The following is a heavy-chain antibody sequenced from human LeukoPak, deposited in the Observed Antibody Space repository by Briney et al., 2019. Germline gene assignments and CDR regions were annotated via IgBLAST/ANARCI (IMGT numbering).Heavy chain of an antibody. D-gene: IGHD6-19*01. CDR2: IYTSGST. CDR3: ARDSLGSSGGYNWFDP. CDR1: GGSISSGSYY. V-gene: IGHV4-61*02. Sequence: PSQTLSLTCTVSGGSISSGSYYWSWIRQPAGKGLEWIGRIYTSGSTNYNPSLKSRVTISVDTSKNQFSLKLSSVTAADTAVYYCARDSLGSSGGYNWFDPWGQGTLVTVSS. J-gene: IGHJ5*02.